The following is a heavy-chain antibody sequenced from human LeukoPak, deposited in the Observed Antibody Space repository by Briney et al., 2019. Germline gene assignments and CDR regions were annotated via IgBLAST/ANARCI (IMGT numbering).Heavy chain of an antibody. V-gene: IGHV1-46*01. Sequence: GASVKVSCKASGYTFTSYDINWVRQAPGQGLEWMGIINPSGGSTSYAQKFQGRVTMTRDTSTSTVYMELSSLRSEDTAVYYCARVTVTKSWGGDFDYWGQGTLVTVSS. CDR3: ARVTVTKSWGGDFDY. D-gene: IGHD4-17*01. CDR1: GYTFTSYD. CDR2: INPSGGST. J-gene: IGHJ4*02.